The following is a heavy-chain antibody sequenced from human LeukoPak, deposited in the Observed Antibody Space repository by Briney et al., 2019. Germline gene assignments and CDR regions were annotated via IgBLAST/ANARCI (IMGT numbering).Heavy chain of an antibody. CDR3: ATAGLRYFDWLLDV. V-gene: IGHV3-74*01. J-gene: IGHJ6*04. D-gene: IGHD3-9*01. CDR2: INSDGSST. CDR1: GFTFSSYS. Sequence: GGSLRLSCAASGFTFSSYSMNWVRQAPGKGLVWVSRINSDGSSTSYADSVKGRFTISRDNAKNTLYLQMNSLRAEDTAVYYCATAGLRYFDWLLDVWGKGTTVTVSS.